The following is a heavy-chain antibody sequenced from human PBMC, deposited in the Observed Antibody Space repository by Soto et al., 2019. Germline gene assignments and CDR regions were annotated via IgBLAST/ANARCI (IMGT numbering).Heavy chain of an antibody. V-gene: IGHV1-69*01. CDR2: IIPMFGTT. D-gene: IGHD3-22*01. CDR1: GGAFSSSS. CDR3: AEGGGGYDT. Sequence: QVQLVQSGAEVKKPGSSVKVSCKASGGAFSSSSLNWVRQARGQGLEWMGGIIPMFGTTNYAQKFQGRVTITADESTSTAHMEVTNLRSEDTAVYFCAEGGGGYDTWGHGTLVTVSS. J-gene: IGHJ5*01.